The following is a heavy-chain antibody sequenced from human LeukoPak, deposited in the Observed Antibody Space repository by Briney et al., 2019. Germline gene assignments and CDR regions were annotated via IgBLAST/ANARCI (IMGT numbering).Heavy chain of an antibody. D-gene: IGHD5/OR15-5a*01. V-gene: IGHV3-23*01. CDR1: GFTLNSYA. CDR2: INSSGGRT. J-gene: IGHJ5*02. CDR3: AKHTIYDLALS. Sequence: GGSLRLSCAAPGFTLNSYAMSWVRQAPGKGLEWVSTINSSGGRTYYADSVKGRFTISRDNSKNTVYLQMNSLRAEDTAVYYCAKHTIYDLALSWGQGTLVTVSS.